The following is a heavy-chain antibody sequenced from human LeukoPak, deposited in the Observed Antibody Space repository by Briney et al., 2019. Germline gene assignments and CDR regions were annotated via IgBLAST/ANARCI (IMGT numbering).Heavy chain of an antibody. CDR3: ARYASSLDY. CDR1: GGSISSSSYY. J-gene: IGHJ4*02. V-gene: IGHV4-39*01. Sequence: SETLSLTCTVSGGSISSSSYYWGWIRQPPGKGLEWIGSIYYSGSTYYNPSLKSRVTISVDTSKNQFSLKLCSVTAADTAVYYCARYASSLDYWGQGTLVTVSS. CDR2: IYYSGST. D-gene: IGHD2-2*01.